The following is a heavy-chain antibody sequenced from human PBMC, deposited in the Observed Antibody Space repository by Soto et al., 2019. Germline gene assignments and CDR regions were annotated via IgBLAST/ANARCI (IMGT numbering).Heavy chain of an antibody. CDR2: ISGSGGST. D-gene: IGHD3-16*02. J-gene: IGHJ3*02. CDR1: GFTFSSYA. V-gene: IGHV3-23*01. CDR3: AKTTYDYIWGSYRIGAFDI. Sequence: EVQLLESGGGLVQPGGSLRLSCAASGFTFSSYAMSWVRQAPGKGLEWVSAISGSGGSTYYADSVKGRFTISRDNSKNTLYLQMNSLRDEDTAVYYCAKTTYDYIWGSYRIGAFDIWGQGTMVTVSS.